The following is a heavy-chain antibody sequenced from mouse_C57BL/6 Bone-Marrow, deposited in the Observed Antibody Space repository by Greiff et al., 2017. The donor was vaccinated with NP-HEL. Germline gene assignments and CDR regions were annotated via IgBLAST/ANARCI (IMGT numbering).Heavy chain of an antibody. V-gene: IGHV5-9*01. CDR3: ARWGTTVVATDYAMDY. D-gene: IGHD1-1*01. Sequence: EVKLQESGGGLVKPGGSLKLSCAASGFTFSSYTMSWVRQTPEKRLEWVATISGGGGNTYYPDSVKGRFTISRDNAKNTLYLQMSSLRSEDTALYYCARWGTTVVATDYAMDYWGQGTSVTVSS. J-gene: IGHJ4*01. CDR2: ISGGGGNT. CDR1: GFTFSSYT.